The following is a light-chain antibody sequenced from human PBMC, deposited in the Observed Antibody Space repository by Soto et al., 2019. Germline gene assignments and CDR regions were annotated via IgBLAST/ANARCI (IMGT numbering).Light chain of an antibody. Sequence: DIQMTQSPSSLSASVGDRVTITCRASQSIGSNLNWYQEKPGKAPNLLIYAASSLQSGVPSRFSGSGSGTDFTLSISSLQSEDFATYYCQQSHITPVTFGGGTRVEI. CDR3: QQSHITPVT. CDR2: AAS. J-gene: IGKJ4*01. CDR1: QSIGSN. V-gene: IGKV1-39*01.